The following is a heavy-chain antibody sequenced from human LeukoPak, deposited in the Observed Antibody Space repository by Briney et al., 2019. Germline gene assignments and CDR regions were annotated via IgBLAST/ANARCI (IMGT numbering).Heavy chain of an antibody. J-gene: IGHJ4*02. V-gene: IGHV3-7*01. CDR2: INGAGSGK. CDR3: ARERWLQPDY. D-gene: IGHD5-24*01. Sequence: TGGSLRLSCAASGITFSRYAMSWVRQAPGKGLEWVANINGAGSGKDYVDSVKGRFTISRDNAKDSLSLQMNSLRVEDTAVYYCARERWLQPDYWGQGILVTVSS. CDR1: GITFSRYA.